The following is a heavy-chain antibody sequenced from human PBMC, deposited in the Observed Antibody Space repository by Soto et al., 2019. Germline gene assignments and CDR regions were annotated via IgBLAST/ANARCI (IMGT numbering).Heavy chain of an antibody. J-gene: IGHJ4*02. CDR3: AHGSGWLSDY. D-gene: IGHD6-19*01. CDR1: GFSLTSTAVG. V-gene: IGHV2-5*02. Sequence: QITLKESGPTLVKPTQTLTRTGSFSGFSLTSTAVGVNWIRQPPGKALEWLALIYWDDDNHFSPSLKSRLSVTKDTSKNQVVLTITNMDPVDTATYYCAHGSGWLSDYWGQGILVTVSS. CDR2: IYWDDDN.